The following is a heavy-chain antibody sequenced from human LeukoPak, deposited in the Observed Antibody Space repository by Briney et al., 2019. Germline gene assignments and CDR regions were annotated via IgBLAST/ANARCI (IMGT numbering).Heavy chain of an antibody. CDR1: GYTFPDYG. J-gene: IGHJ4*02. V-gene: IGHV1-18*01. Sequence: ASVKVSCKASGYTFPDYGVSWVGQAPGQGLECMGWVSPNTGNTNYAQRFHDRVTMTTDTSTTTAYMELKSLTSDDTAVYYCARGRRTTISKYWGQGTRVTVSS. CDR2: VSPNTGNT. CDR3: ARGRRTTISKY. D-gene: IGHD5-24*01.